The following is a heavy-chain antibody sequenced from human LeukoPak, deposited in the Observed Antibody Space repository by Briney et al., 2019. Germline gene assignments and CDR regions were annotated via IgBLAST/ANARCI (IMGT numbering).Heavy chain of an antibody. Sequence: GSLRLSCAASGFTFSNAWMSWVRQAPGKGLEWVGRIKSKNDGGTTDYAAPVKGRFTISRDDSKNTLYLQMNSLKTEDTAVYYCTTTRANYDILTGYSRTFYYGMDVWGQGTTVTVPS. D-gene: IGHD3-9*01. V-gene: IGHV3-15*01. J-gene: IGHJ6*02. CDR3: TTTRANYDILTGYSRTFYYGMDV. CDR1: GFTFSNAW. CDR2: IKSKNDGGTT.